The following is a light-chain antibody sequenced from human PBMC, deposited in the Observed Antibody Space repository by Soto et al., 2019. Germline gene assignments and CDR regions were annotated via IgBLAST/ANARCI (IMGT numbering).Light chain of an antibody. J-gene: IGLJ2*01. Sequence: QSALTQPPSASGSPGQSVTISCTGTSSDVGGYNRVSWYQQHPGKAPKLIIYEVTKRPSGVPDRFSGSKSGNTASLTVSGLQTEDEADYYCTSFADTNNFMVFGGGTQLTVL. V-gene: IGLV2-8*01. CDR2: EVT. CDR3: TSFADTNNFMV. CDR1: SSDVGGYNR.